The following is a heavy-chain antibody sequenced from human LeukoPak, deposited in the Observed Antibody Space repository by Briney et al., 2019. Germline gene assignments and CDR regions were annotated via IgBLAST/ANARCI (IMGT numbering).Heavy chain of an antibody. CDR1: EGSISHDY. CDR3: TTCAPNRYWFAP. J-gene: IGHJ5*02. Sequence: SETLSLTCNISEGSISHDYWVWVRQPPGKGREWIAYIDYSGYTDYNPSVKSRVTMSIDTSKGQFTLHLRSVSAADTAIYYCTTCAPNRYWFAPWGQGIQVTVSS. V-gene: IGHV4-59*08. CDR2: IDYSGYT. D-gene: IGHD2-2*01.